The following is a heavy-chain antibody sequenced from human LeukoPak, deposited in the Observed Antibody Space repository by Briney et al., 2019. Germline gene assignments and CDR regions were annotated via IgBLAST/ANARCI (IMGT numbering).Heavy chain of an antibody. D-gene: IGHD2-15*01. J-gene: IGHJ5*02. CDR2: INHSGST. CDR3: ARRAVVVVAATRFGAERTRSNWFDP. V-gene: IGHV4-38-2*02. CDR1: GYSISSGYY. Sequence: ASETLSLTCTVSGYSISSGYYWGWIRQPPGKGLEWIGEINHSGSTNYNPSLKSRVTISVDTSKNQFSLKLSSVTAADTAVYYCARRAVVVVAATRFGAERTRSNWFDPWGQGTLVTVSS.